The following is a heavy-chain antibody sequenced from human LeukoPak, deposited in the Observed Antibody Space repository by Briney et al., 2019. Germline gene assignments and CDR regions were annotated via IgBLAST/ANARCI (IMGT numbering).Heavy chain of an antibody. Sequence: KPSETLSLPCAVFGEPFSGYDWSWARQTPGKGLEWFGEINDSGRTNYNPALKSRVTIRLGTSDNQFSLQLTSVTAADTAVYYCARGLYWTSAGMGICFMDVWGTGTTVAVSS. D-gene: IGHD1-1*01. V-gene: IGHV4-34*01. CDR1: GEPFSGYD. CDR2: INDSGRT. CDR3: ARGLYWTSAGMGICFMDV. J-gene: IGHJ6*03.